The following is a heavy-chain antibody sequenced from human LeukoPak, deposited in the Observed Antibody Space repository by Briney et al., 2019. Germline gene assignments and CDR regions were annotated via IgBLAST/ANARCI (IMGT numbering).Heavy chain of an antibody. CDR2: FDPEDGET. CDR3: AGAYGSGSRSRNWFDP. J-gene: IGHJ5*02. D-gene: IGHD3-10*01. V-gene: IGHV1-2*02. CDR1: GGTFSSYA. Sequence: ASVKVSCKASGGTFSSYAISWVRQAPGQGLEWMGGFDPEDGETIYAQKFQGRVTMTRDTSISTAYMELSRLRSDDTAVYYCAGAYGSGSRSRNWFDPWGQGTLVTVSS.